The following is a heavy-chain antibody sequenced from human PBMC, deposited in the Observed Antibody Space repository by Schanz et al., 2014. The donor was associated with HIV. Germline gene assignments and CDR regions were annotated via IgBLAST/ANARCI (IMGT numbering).Heavy chain of an antibody. CDR2: ISYDANNK. V-gene: IGHV3-30-3*02. J-gene: IGHJ4*02. CDR3: ANEEVPNDY. Sequence: VQLLESGGGLVQPGGSLRLSCAASGFTFSSYAMNWVRQAPGKGLEWLAVISYDANNKYYADSVKGRFTISRDNSKNTLYLQMNSLRVEDTAVYYCANEEVPNDYWGQGTLVTVSS. CDR1: GFTFSSYA.